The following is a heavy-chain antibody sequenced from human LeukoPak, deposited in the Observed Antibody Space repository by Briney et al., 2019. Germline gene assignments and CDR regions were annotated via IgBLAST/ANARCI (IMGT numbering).Heavy chain of an antibody. J-gene: IGHJ4*02. CDR2: ISGSGGST. Sequence: PGGSLRLSCAASGFNFSSYSMKWVRQAPGKGLEWVSSISGSGGSTYYADSVKGRFTISRDNSKNTLYLQMNSLRAEDTAVYYCATPERVTGDPSNGDYWGQGTLVTVSS. D-gene: IGHD7-27*01. CDR3: ATPERVTGDPSNGDY. CDR1: GFNFSSYS. V-gene: IGHV3-23*01.